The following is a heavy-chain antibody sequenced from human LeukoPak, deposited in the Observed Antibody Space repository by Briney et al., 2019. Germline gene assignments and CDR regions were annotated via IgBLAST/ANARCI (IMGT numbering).Heavy chain of an antibody. Sequence: KPSETLSLTCTVSGGSISSSSYYWGWIRQPPGKGLEWIGSIYYSGGTYYNPSLKSRVTISVDMSKNHFSLKLSSVTAADTAMYYCARGVEMATPYYFDLWGQGTLVTVSS. CDR1: GGSISSSSYY. CDR2: IYYSGGT. J-gene: IGHJ4*02. D-gene: IGHD5-24*01. V-gene: IGHV4-39*07. CDR3: ARGVEMATPYYFDL.